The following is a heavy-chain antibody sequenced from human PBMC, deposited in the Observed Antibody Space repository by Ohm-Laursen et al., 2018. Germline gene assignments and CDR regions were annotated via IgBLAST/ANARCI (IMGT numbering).Heavy chain of an antibody. CDR3: AKDSPGIFGVVPFDY. CDR2: ISGSGGST. CDR1: GFTFSNYG. V-gene: IGHV3-23*01. Sequence: SLRLSCAASGFTFSNYGMHWVRQAPGKGLEWVSAISGSGGSTYYADSVKGRFTISRDSSKNTLYLQMNSLRAEDTAVYYCAKDSPGIFGVVPFDYWGQGTLVTVSS. D-gene: IGHD3-3*01. J-gene: IGHJ4*02.